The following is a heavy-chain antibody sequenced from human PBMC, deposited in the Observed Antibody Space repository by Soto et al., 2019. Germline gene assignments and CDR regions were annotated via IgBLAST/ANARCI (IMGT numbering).Heavy chain of an antibody. D-gene: IGHD6-19*01. Sequence: QVQLQQSGAGLLKPSETLSLTCAVYGESFSGYIWTWIRQTPGKGLQWIGQINHSGSASYNPSLTCRVTISVHTSTSQFSLELSSVTAADTAVYYCARGLITGSHYSGGWYYFDSWGQGTQVTVSS. J-gene: IGHJ4*02. CDR1: GESFSGYI. CDR3: ARGLITGSHYSGGWYYFDS. V-gene: IGHV4-34*01. CDR2: INHSGSA.